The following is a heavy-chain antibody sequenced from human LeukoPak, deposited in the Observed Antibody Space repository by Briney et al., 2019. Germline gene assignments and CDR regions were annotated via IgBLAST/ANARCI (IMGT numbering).Heavy chain of an antibody. CDR3: AKDLAAAGIPDY. V-gene: IGHV3-30*02. CDR1: GFTFSSYG. D-gene: IGHD6-13*01. CDR2: IRYDGSNK. J-gene: IGHJ4*02. Sequence: GGSLRLSCAASGFTFSSYGMHWVRQAPGKGLEWVAFIRYDGSNKYYADSVKGRFTISRDNPKNTLYLQMNSLRAEDTAVYYCAKDLAAAGIPDYWGQGTLVTVSS.